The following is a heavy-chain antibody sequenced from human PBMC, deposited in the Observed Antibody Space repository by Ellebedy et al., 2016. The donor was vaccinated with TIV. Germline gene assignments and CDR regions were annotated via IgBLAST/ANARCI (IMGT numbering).Heavy chain of an antibody. V-gene: IGHV1-3*01. CDR2: INAGNGNT. CDR1: RYTFNA. J-gene: IGHJ5*02. Sequence: AASAKVSCKASRYTFNAMHWVRQAPGQRLEWMGWINAGNGNTVYSQRFQGRITITRDTAATTTYMELSSLTSEDTAVYYCAGWTTYGNEFDLWGQGTLVTVSS. D-gene: IGHD4-23*01. CDR3: AGWTTYGNEFDL.